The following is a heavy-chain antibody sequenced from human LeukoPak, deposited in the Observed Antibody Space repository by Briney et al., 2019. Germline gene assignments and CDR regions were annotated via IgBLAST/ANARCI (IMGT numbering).Heavy chain of an antibody. CDR3: AKGMRFDWTPYYFDY. CDR1: GFTFSSYW. CDR2: ISGSGGST. Sequence: GGSLRLSCAASGFTFSSYWMHWVRQAPGKGLEWVSAISGSGGSTYYADSVKGRFTISRDNSKNRLYLQMNSLRAEDTAVYYCAKGMRFDWTPYYFDYWGQGTLVTVSS. V-gene: IGHV3-23*01. D-gene: IGHD3-9*01. J-gene: IGHJ4*02.